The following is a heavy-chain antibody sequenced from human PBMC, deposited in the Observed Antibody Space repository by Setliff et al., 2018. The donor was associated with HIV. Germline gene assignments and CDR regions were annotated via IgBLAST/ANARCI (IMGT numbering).Heavy chain of an antibody. J-gene: IGHJ4*02. V-gene: IGHV3-7*03. CDR3: ARDPGTGYDFWSGYHSRDYCFDY. CDR1: RFTFSSYW. Sequence: GGSLRLSCAASRFTFSSYWMSWVRQAPGKGLEWVANINQDGSEKYYEDPVKGRFTISRDNAKNSLYLQMNSLRAEDTAVYYCARDPGTGYDFWSGYHSRDYCFDYWGQGTLVTVSS. CDR2: INQDGSEK. D-gene: IGHD3-3*01.